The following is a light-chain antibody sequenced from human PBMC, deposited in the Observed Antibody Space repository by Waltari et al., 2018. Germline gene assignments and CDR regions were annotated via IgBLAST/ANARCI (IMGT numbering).Light chain of an antibody. Sequence: EIELTQSPVTLSLSPGDRATVSCRATETIASDYLAWYQQKVGQAPRLLIYGTSYRATDIPDRFSGSGSGTEFSLVIRRLEPEEFAVYYCQQSHALPITFGQGTRLEIK. V-gene: IGKV3-20*01. CDR1: ETIASDY. CDR2: GTS. J-gene: IGKJ5*01. CDR3: QQSHALPIT.